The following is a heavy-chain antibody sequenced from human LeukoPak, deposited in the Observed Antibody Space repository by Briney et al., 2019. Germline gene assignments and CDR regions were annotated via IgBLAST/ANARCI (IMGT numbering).Heavy chain of an antibody. CDR3: AKAPVTTCRGAYCYPFDY. CDR1: GFTLSSYA. V-gene: IGHV3-23*01. D-gene: IGHD2-21*01. CDR2: ISDSGNT. J-gene: IGHJ4*02. Sequence: GGSLRLSCAASGFTLSSYAMGWVRQAPGKGLEGVSAISDSGNTYHPDSVKGRFTISTDSSKNTLFLQMNRLRPEDAAVYYCAKAPVTTCRGAYCYPFDYWGQGTLVTVSS.